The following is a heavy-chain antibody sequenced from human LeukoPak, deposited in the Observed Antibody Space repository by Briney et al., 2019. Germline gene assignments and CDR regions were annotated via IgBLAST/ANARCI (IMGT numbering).Heavy chain of an antibody. J-gene: IGHJ4*03. Sequence: LTGGSLRPSCAASGFTFSSHDMHWVRQPTGKGLEWVSVIGTAGNTYYTDSVKGRFTISRENAKNSLYLKMDNLRAEDTAVYYCARSKSYSSGWSDFDCSGPGTPWSVSS. CDR1: GFTFSSHD. CDR3: ARSKSYSSGWSDFDC. CDR2: IGTAGNT. D-gene: IGHD6-19*01. V-gene: IGHV3-13*01.